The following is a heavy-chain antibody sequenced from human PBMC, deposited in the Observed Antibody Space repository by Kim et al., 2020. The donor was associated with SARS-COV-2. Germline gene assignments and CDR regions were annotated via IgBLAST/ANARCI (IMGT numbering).Heavy chain of an antibody. J-gene: IGHJ6*02. CDR3: ARERQGYLGGMDV. CDR1: GFTFSSYW. CDR2: INSDGSST. V-gene: IGHV3-74*01. Sequence: GGSLRLSCAASGFTFSSYWMHWVRQAPGKGLVWVSRINSDGSSTSYADSVKGRFTISRDNAKNTLYLQMNSLRAEDTAVYYCARERQGYLGGMDVWGQGTTVTVSS. D-gene: IGHD3-16*01.